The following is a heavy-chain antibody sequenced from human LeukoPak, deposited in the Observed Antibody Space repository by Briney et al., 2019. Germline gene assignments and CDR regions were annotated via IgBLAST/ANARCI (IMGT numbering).Heavy chain of an antibody. CDR3: SKGVGATPGTFDY. Sequence: GGSLRLSCSASGFTFSSYAMSWVRQAPGKRLGWVSGISGSGASTYHAVSVKGRFTISRDNSKNTLYLQMNSLRAEDTAVYYCSKGVGATPGTFDYWGQGTLVTVSS. J-gene: IGHJ4*02. V-gene: IGHV3-23*01. CDR2: ISGSGAST. D-gene: IGHD1-26*01. CDR1: GFTFSSYA.